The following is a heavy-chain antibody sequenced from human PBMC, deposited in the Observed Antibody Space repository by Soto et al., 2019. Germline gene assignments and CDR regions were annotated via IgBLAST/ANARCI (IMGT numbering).Heavy chain of an antibody. D-gene: IGHD5-12*01. J-gene: IGHJ6*02. CDR1: GGSFSGYY. CDR3: SRGRVATIYPHGYYYYGMDV. V-gene: IGHV4-34*01. CDR2: INHSGST. Sequence: PSETLSLTCAVYGGSFSGYYWSWIRQPPGKGLEWIGEINHSGSTNYNPSLKSRVTISVDTSKNQFSLKLSSVTAADTAVYYCSRGRVATIYPHGYYYYGMDVWGQGTTVTVSS.